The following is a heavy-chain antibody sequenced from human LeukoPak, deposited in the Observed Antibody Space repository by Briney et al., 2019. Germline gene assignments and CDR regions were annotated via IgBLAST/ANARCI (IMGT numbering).Heavy chain of an antibody. J-gene: IGHJ3*02. Sequence: SETLSLTCSVSGDSFRSDSHYWSWIRQPPGTGLEWIGNVYYSGRTAYNPSLKSRVTISVDISKNQFSLQLNSVTAADTAVYYCVRETATYYYDSRGYYRQIEVFDIWGQGTPVIVSS. CDR3: VRETATYYYDSRGYYRQIEVFDI. CDR1: GDSFRSDSHY. V-gene: IGHV4-61*01. D-gene: IGHD3-22*01. CDR2: VYYSGRT.